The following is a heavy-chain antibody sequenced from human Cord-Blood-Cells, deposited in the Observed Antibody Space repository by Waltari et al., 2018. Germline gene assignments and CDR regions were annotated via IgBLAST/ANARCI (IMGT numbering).Heavy chain of an antibody. V-gene: IGHV4-34*01. J-gene: IGHJ5*02. D-gene: IGHD2-2*02. CDR3: ARLLVYCSSTSCYTGWFDP. Sequence: QVQLQQWGAGLLKPSETLSLTCAVYGGSFSGYYWSWIRQPPGKGLEWIGEINHSGSTNYNPTLKSRVTRSVDPSKNQFSLKLSSVTAADTAVYYCARLLVYCSSTSCYTGWFDPWGQGTLVTVSS. CDR2: INHSGST. CDR1: GGSFSGYY.